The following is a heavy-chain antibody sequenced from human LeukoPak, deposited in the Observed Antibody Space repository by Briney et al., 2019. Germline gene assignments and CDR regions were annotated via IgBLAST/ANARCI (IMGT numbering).Heavy chain of an antibody. J-gene: IGHJ4*02. V-gene: IGHV3-23*01. CDR3: ARDGSGWYAIDY. CDR2: ISGSGGST. CDR1: GFTFSSYA. Sequence: PGGSLRLSCAASGFTFSSYAMSWVRQAPGKGLEWVSAISGSGGSTYYADSVKGRFTISRDNSKNTLYLQMNSLRAEDTAVYYCARDGSGWYAIDYWGQGTLVTVSS. D-gene: IGHD6-19*01.